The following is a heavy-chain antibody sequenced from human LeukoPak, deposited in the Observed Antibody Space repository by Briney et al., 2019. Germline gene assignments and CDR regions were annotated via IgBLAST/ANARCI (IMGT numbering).Heavy chain of an antibody. CDR3: ARVREWEPLDY. J-gene: IGHJ4*02. Sequence: ASVKVSCKASGYTFTGYYMHWVRQAPGQGLEWMGWISPNSGGTNNAQKFQGRVTMTRDTSISTAYMELSRLRSDDTAVYYCARVREWEPLDYWGQGTLVTVSS. D-gene: IGHD1-26*01. V-gene: IGHV1-2*02. CDR1: GYTFTGYY. CDR2: ISPNSGGT.